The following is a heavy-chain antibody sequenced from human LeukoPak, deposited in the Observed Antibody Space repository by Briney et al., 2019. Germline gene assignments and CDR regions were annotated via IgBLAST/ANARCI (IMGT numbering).Heavy chain of an antibody. CDR1: EYTFTGYY. CDR3: ARGWELLGYFDY. J-gene: IGHJ4*02. CDR2: ISAYNGNT. D-gene: IGHD1-26*01. V-gene: IGHV1-18*04. Sequence: ASVKVSCKASEYTFTGYYMHWVRQAPGQGLEWMGWISAYNGNTSYAQKLQGRVTMTTDTSTSTAYMELRSLRSDDTAVYYCARGWELLGYFDYWGQGTLVTVSS.